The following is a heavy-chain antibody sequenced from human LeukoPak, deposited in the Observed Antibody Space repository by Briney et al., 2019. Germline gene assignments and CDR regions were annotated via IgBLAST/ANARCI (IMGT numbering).Heavy chain of an antibody. V-gene: IGHV3-21*06. CDR3: AKDRWGAVASFDY. CDR1: GFTFSNYD. CDR2: ISSGSTYI. D-gene: IGHD6-19*01. Sequence: GGSLRLSCAASGFTFSNYDMNWVRQAPGKGLEWVSSISSGSTYIYYGDSVKGRFTISRDNSKNMLYLQMNSLGTEDTAVYYCAKDRWGAVASFDYWGQGTLVTVSS. J-gene: IGHJ4*02.